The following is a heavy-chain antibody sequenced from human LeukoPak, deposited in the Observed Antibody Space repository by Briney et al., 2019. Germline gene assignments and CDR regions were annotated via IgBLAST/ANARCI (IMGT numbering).Heavy chain of an antibody. CDR1: GYTFTSYD. J-gene: IGHJ4*02. CDR2: MNPKSGKT. V-gene: IGHV1-8*01. CDR3: ARANPYSRWVYDS. D-gene: IGHD1-26*01. Sequence: ASVKVSCKASGYTFTSYDINWVRQATGQGLEWMGWMNPKSGKTGYAQKFQGRVTMTRNTSISTAYMELSSLRSEDTAVYYCARANPYSRWVYDSWGQGTLVTVSS.